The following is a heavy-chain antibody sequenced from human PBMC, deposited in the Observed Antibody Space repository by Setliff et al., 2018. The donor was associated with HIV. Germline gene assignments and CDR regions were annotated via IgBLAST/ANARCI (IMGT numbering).Heavy chain of an antibody. D-gene: IGHD7-27*01. Sequence: GGSLRLSCAASGFTFGNYAMLWVRQAPGKGLEYVSSISFSGTDTFYGDSVKGRFTISRDNSKNTLYLQMNSLRAEDTAVYYCAKDRWGGKPYYFDYWGQGTTVTVSS. CDR2: ISFSGTDT. V-gene: IGHV3-23*01. J-gene: IGHJ4*03. CDR1: GFTFGNYA. CDR3: AKDRWGGKPYYFDY.